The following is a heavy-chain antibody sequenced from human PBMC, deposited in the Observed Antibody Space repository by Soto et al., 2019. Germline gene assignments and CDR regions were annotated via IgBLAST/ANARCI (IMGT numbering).Heavy chain of an antibody. CDR1: GFTFSSYA. CDR2: ISGSGGST. D-gene: IGHD3-3*01. Sequence: GSLRLSCAASGFTFSSYAMSWVRQAPGKGLEWVSAISGSGGSTYYADSVKGRFTISRDNSKNTLYLQMNSLRAEDTAVYYCAKDREFGVVTQYYFDYWGQGTLVTVSS. V-gene: IGHV3-23*01. CDR3: AKDREFGVVTQYYFDY. J-gene: IGHJ4*02.